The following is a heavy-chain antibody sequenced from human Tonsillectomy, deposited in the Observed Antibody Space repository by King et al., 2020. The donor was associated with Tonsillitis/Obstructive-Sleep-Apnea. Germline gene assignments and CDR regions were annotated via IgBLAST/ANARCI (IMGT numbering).Heavy chain of an antibody. CDR3: ASNISFDFWSGIAYYYYYYMDV. CDR2: IYYSGST. D-gene: IGHD3-3*01. CDR1: GGSISSSSYY. J-gene: IGHJ6*03. Sequence: LQLQESGPGLVKPSETLSLTCTVSGGSISSSSYYWGWIRQPPGKGLEWIGSIYYSGSTYYNPSLKSRVTICVDTSKNQFTLKLSSVTAADTAVYYCASNISFDFWSGIAYYYYYYMDVWGKGTTVTVSS. V-gene: IGHV4-39*01.